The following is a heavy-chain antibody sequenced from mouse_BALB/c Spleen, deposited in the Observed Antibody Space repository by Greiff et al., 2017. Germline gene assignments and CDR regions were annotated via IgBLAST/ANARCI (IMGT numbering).Heavy chain of an antibody. J-gene: IGHJ2*01. CDR1: GFAFSSYD. CDR2: ISSGGGST. V-gene: IGHV5-12-1*01. Sequence: DVMLVESGGGLVKPGGSLKLSCAASGFAFSSYDMSWVRQTPEKRLEWVAYISSGGGSTYYPDTVKGRFTISRDNAKNTLYLQMSSLKSEDTAMYYCARQGAMTFDYWGQGTTLTVSS. CDR3: ARQGAMTFDY. D-gene: IGHD2-3*01.